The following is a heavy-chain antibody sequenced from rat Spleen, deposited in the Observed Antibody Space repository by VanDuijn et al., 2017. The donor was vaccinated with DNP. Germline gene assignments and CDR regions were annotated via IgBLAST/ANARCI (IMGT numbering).Heavy chain of an antibody. CDR2: INNAGDT. CDR1: AYSIISSYR. CDR3: ARGYYNSYSILN. D-gene: IGHD1-2*01. J-gene: IGHJ3*01. Sequence: EVQLQESGPGLVKPSQSLSLTCSVTAYSIISSYRWNWIRKFPGNKLEWMGYINNAGDTNYNPSLKSRISITRDTSKNQFFLQVNSVTPEETATYYCARGYYNSYSILNWGQGTLVTVSS. V-gene: IGHV3-3*01.